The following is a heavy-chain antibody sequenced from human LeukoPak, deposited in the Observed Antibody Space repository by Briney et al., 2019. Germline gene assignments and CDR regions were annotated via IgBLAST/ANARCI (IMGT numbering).Heavy chain of an antibody. CDR3: AREGTSHRTSAGLWGPNGDAFDI. J-gene: IGHJ3*02. Sequence: ASVKVSCKASGYTFTGYYVHWVRQAPGQGLEWMGWINPNSGGTNYAQKFQGRVTMARDTSITTAYMELSGLRSDDTAVYYCAREGTSHRTSAGLWGPNGDAFDIWGQGTMVTVSS. CDR1: GYTFTGYY. CDR2: INPNSGGT. D-gene: IGHD1-1*01. V-gene: IGHV1-2*02.